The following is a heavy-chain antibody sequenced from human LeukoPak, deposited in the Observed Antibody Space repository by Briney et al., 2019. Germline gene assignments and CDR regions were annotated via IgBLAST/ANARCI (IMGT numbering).Heavy chain of an antibody. V-gene: IGHV4-4*07. J-gene: IGHJ4*02. CDR3: ARGDSSGHYFRPDY. Sequence: SSETLSLTCTVSGGSIWNYYWSWIRQRAGKGLEWIGRIYTSGSTNYNPSLKSRVTMSVDTSKNQFSLKLSSVTAADTAVYYCARGDSSGHYFRPDYWGQGTLVTVSS. CDR2: IYTSGST. CDR1: GGSIWNYY. D-gene: IGHD3-22*01.